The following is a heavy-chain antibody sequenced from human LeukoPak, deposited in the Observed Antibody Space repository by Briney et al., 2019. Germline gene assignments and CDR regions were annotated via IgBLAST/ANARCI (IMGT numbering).Heavy chain of an antibody. CDR1: GGSISSSSYY. Sequence: PSETLSLTCTVSGGSISSSSYYWGWIRQPPGKGPEWIGSIYYSGSTYYNPSLKSRVTISVDTSKNQFSLKLSSVTAADTAVYYCARADYGDIFDHWGQGTLVTVSS. CDR2: IYYSGST. D-gene: IGHD4-17*01. V-gene: IGHV4-39*01. J-gene: IGHJ4*02. CDR3: ARADYGDIFDH.